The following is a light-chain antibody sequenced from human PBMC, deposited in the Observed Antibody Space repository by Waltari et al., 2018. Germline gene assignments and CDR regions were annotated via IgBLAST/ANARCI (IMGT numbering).Light chain of an antibody. Sequence: QSALTQPASVSGSPGQSITISCTGTSSAVGGYTYVSWYQQYPGKVPKLMIYDVGNRPSGVSNRFSGSKSGNTASLTISGLQAGDEADYYCSSYTSSSTYVFGTGTQVTVL. CDR3: SSYTSSSTYV. CDR1: SSAVGGYTY. V-gene: IGLV2-14*01. CDR2: DVG. J-gene: IGLJ1*01.